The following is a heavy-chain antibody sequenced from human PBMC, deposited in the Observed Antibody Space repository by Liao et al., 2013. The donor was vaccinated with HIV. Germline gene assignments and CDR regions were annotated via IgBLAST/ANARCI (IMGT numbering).Heavy chain of an antibody. D-gene: IGHD6-13*01. CDR2: INDSGST. CDR1: GGSFSGYS. CDR3: ASGYSSSWYENY. J-gene: IGHJ4*02. Sequence: QAQLRQWGARLLKPSETLSLTCAVYGGSFSGYSWTWIRQPPGKGLEWIGEINDSGSTNYNPSLKSRVTISVDTSKNQFSLKLSSVTAADTAVYYCASGYSSSWYENYWGQGTLVTVSS. V-gene: IGHV4-34*01.